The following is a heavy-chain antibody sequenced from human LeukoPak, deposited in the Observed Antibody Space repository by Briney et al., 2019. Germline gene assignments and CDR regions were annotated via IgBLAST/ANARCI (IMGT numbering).Heavy chain of an antibody. CDR2: VWYDGSKT. D-gene: IGHD1-14*01. CDR3: ARDRSTTHLDY. V-gene: IGHV3-33*02. J-gene: IGHJ4*02. Sequence: GESLRLSCAASGFTFSSYGMHWVRQAPGKGLEWVAMVWYDGSKTYYADSVKGLSTISRDNSTNTLLLHVDSLRAEDTAVYYCARDRSTTHLDYGGQGPRVTVSS. CDR1: GFTFSSYG.